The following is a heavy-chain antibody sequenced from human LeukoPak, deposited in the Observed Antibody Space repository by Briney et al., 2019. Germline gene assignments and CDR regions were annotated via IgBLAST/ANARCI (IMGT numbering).Heavy chain of an antibody. D-gene: IGHD1-26*01. CDR3: AKDIGSGSYYDY. Sequence: GASLRLSCAASGFTFDDYAMRWVRQPPGKGLEWVSGISWNSGSIGYADSVKGRFTISRDNAKNSLYLQMNSLRAEDTALYYCAKDIGSGSYYDYWGQGTLVTVSS. J-gene: IGHJ4*02. CDR2: ISWNSGSI. V-gene: IGHV3-9*01. CDR1: GFTFDDYA.